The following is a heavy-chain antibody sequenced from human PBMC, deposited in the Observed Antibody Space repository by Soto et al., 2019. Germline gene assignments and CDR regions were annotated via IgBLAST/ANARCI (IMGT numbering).Heavy chain of an antibody. CDR2: INPSGGST. V-gene: IGHV1-46*01. Sequence: QVQLVQSGAEVKKPGASVKVSCKASGYTFTSYYMHWVRQAPGQGLEWMGIINPSGGSTSYAQKFQGRGTITRETSTRTGYMELRRLRSEDTAVYYCARDKIAARPHSVTTYYYYGMDVWGQGTTVTVSS. CDR3: ARDKIAARPHSVTTYYYYGMDV. J-gene: IGHJ6*02. D-gene: IGHD6-6*01. CDR1: GYTFTSYY.